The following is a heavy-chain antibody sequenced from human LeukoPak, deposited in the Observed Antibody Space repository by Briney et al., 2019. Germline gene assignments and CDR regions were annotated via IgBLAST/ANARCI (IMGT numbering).Heavy chain of an antibody. V-gene: IGHV3-48*02. D-gene: IGHD1-26*01. Sequence: GGSLRLSCAASGFTFSSYNMNWVRQAPGKGLEWVSYISSSSSTIYYADSVKGRFTVSGDNAKNSLYLQMNSLRDEDTAVYYCARDMSPSGSYVPWYFDLWGRGTLVTVSS. CDR2: ISSSSSTI. J-gene: IGHJ2*01. CDR3: ARDMSPSGSYVPWYFDL. CDR1: GFTFSSYN.